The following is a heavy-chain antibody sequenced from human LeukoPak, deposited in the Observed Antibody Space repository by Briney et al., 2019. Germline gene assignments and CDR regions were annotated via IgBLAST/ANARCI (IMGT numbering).Heavy chain of an antibody. D-gene: IGHD6-19*01. CDR2: IYYSGGT. CDR1: GGSISSYY. CDR3: ARETGPGWYGIDY. Sequence: SETLSLTCTVSGGSISSYYWSWIRQPPGKGLEWIGYIYYSGGTNYNPSLKSRVTISVDTSKNQFSLKLSSVTAADTAVYYCARETGPGWYGIDYWGQGTLVTVSS. V-gene: IGHV4-59*01. J-gene: IGHJ4*02.